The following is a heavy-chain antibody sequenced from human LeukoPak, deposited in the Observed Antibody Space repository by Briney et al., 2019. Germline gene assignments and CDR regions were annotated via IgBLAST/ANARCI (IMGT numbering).Heavy chain of an antibody. CDR2: ISGSGGST. D-gene: IGHD5-18*01. CDR3: AKGADTAMANYFDY. J-gene: IGHJ4*02. Sequence: PGGSLRLSCAASGFTFSSYAMSWVRQAPGKGLEWVSAISGSGGSTYNADSVRGRFTISRDNFKNTLYLQMNSLRAEDTAVYYCAKGADTAMANYFDYWGQGTLVTVSS. CDR1: GFTFSSYA. V-gene: IGHV3-23*01.